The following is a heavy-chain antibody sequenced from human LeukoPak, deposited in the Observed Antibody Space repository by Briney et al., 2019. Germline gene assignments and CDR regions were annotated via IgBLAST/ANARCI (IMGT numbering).Heavy chain of an antibody. CDR3: ATYGDYFYYFDY. J-gene: IGHJ4*02. CDR2: INAGNGNT. D-gene: IGHD4-17*01. Sequence: ASVKVSCKASGYTFTSYAMHWVRLAPGQRLEWMGWINAGNGNTKYSQKFQGRVTITRDTSASAAYMELSSLRSEDTAVYYCATYGDYFYYFDYWGQGTLVTVSS. V-gene: IGHV1-3*01. CDR1: GYTFTSYA.